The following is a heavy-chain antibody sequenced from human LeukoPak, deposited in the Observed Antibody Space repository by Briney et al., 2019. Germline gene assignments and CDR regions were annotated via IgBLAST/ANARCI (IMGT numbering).Heavy chain of an antibody. D-gene: IGHD3-10*01. CDR2: ISGNGVST. CDR1: GFTFSIYG. CDR3: ARDFPVWFGEVLSAFYFNY. J-gene: IGHJ4*02. V-gene: IGHV3-20*04. Sequence: GGSLRLSCAASGFTFSIYGMSWVRQAPGKGLEWVSAISGNGVSTGYADSVKGRFTISRDNAKKSLYLQMNSLRAEDTALYYCARDFPVWFGEVLSAFYFNYWGQGTLVTVSS.